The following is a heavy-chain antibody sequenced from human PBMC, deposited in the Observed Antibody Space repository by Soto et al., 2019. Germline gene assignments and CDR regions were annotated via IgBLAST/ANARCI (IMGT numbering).Heavy chain of an antibody. CDR3: AVQLTTSWNSWFDP. Sequence: XETLCLTCTVSGCSISSYYWSWIRQPPGKGLEWIGFIYNTGSSDYNPSLRSRVTISVDTSKNQFSLNLKSVTAADTAVYYCAVQLTTSWNSWFDPSGQGALVTVSS. D-gene: IGHD2-2*01. J-gene: IGHJ5*02. CDR2: IYNTGSS. V-gene: IGHV4-59*08. CDR1: GCSISSYY.